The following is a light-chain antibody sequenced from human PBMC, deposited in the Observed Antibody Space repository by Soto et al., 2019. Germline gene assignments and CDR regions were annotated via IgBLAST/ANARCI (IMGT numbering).Light chain of an antibody. J-gene: IGKJ5*01. CDR3: QQYYNWPPIT. V-gene: IGKV4-1*01. Sequence: DIVMTQSQDSLAVSLGERATINCKSSQSVLSSSNNKNCLAWYQQKPGQPPRLLIYWASTRESGVPDRFSGSGSGTDFTLTISSLQAEDVAVYYCQQYYNWPPITFGQGTRLEIK. CDR2: WAS. CDR1: QSVLSSSNNKNC.